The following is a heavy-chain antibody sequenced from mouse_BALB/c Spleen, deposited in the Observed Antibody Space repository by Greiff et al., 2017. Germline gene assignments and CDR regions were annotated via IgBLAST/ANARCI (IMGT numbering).Heavy chain of an antibody. Sequence: EVKLVESGGGLVQPGGSRKLSCAASGFTFSSFGMHWVRQAPEKGLEWVAYISSGSSTIYYADTVKGRFTISRDNPKNTLFLQMTSLRSEDTAMYYCARDGNYVGAYAMDYWGQGTSVTVSS. V-gene: IGHV5-17*02. CDR3: ARDGNYVGAYAMDY. J-gene: IGHJ4*01. CDR2: ISSGSSTI. D-gene: IGHD2-1*01. CDR1: GFTFSSFG.